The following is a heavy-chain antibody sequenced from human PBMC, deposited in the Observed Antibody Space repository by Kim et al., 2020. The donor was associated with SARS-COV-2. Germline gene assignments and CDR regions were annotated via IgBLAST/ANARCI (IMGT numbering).Heavy chain of an antibody. Sequence: SGTGRFTISRENSKNTLYLQMNSLRAEDTAVYYCAKRMLSSSGNYYFDYWGQGTLVTVSS. V-gene: IGHV3-23*01. D-gene: IGHD3-22*01. J-gene: IGHJ4*02. CDR3: AKRMLSSSGNYYFDY.